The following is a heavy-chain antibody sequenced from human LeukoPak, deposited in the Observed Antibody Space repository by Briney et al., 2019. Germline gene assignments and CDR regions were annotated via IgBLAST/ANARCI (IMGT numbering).Heavy chain of an antibody. D-gene: IGHD6-13*01. CDR2: IWYDGSNK. CDR1: GFTFSSYG. J-gene: IGHJ6*02. CDR3: ARVAGSYYYGMDV. V-gene: IGHV3-33*01. Sequence: TGRSLRLSCAASGFTFSSYGMHWVRQAPGKGLEWVAVIWYDGSNKYYADSVKGRFTISRDNSKNTLYLQMNSLRAEDTAVYYCARVAGSYYYGMDVWGQGTTVTVSS.